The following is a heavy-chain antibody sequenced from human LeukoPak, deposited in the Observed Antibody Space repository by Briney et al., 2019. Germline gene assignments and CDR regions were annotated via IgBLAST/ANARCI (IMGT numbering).Heavy chain of an antibody. J-gene: IGHJ2*01. D-gene: IGHD5-18*01. CDR2: IYYSGSS. Sequence: PSETLSLTCSVSGGSISSSSSYWGWIRQPPGKGLEWIGSIYYSGSSFDNPALKSRVTISVDTSKNQLSLKLNSVTAADTAVYYCARTRDTALNYFDVWGRGTLVTVSS. CDR3: ARTRDTALNYFDV. CDR1: GGSISSSSSY. V-gene: IGHV4-39*07.